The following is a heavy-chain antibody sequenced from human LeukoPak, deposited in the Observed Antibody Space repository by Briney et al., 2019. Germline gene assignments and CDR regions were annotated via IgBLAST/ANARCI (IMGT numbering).Heavy chain of an antibody. CDR3: ARDIVVVPSTTLGGY. CDR2: INAGNGNT. CDR1: GYTFTSYA. Sequence: ASVKVSCKASGYTFTSYAMHWVRQAPGQRLEWMGWINAGNGNTKYSQKFQGRVTITRDTSASTAYMELSSLRSEDTAVYYCARDIVVVPSTTLGGYWGQGTLVTVSS. J-gene: IGHJ4*02. V-gene: IGHV1-3*01. D-gene: IGHD2-2*01.